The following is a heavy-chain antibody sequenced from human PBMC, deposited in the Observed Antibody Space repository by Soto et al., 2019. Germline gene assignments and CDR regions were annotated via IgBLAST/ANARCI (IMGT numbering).Heavy chain of an antibody. V-gene: IGHV1-2*02. Sequence: ASVKVSCKASGYTFTGYYMHWVRQAPGQGLEWMGWINPNSGGTKYAPKFQGGVTMTRDTSITTAYTELRRLRDGDTAVYYCAREPATAKPEGVDFWGQGTLVTVSS. CDR2: INPNSGGT. D-gene: IGHD1-1*01. J-gene: IGHJ4*02. CDR1: GYTFTGYY. CDR3: AREPATAKPEGVDF.